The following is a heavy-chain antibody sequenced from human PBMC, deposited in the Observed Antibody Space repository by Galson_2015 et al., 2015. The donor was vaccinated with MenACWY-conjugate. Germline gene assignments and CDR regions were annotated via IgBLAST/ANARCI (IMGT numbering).Heavy chain of an antibody. CDR2: INTNTGNP. Sequence: SVKASCKASGYTFTSYAMNWVRQAPGQGLEWMGWINTNTGNPTYAQGFTGRFVFSLDTSVSTAYPQISSLKAEDTAVYYCAGFDWLDYYYGMDVWGQGTTVTVSS. J-gene: IGHJ6*02. V-gene: IGHV7-4-1*02. CDR1: GYTFTSYA. D-gene: IGHD3-9*01. CDR3: AGFDWLDYYYGMDV.